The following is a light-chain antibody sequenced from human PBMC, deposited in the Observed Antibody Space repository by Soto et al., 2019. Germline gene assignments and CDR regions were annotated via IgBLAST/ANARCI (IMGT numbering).Light chain of an antibody. V-gene: IGKV3-11*01. CDR2: DAS. CDR1: QSVGSY. Sequence: EIVLTQSPATLSLSPGERATLSCRASQSVGSYLAWYQQKPGQAPRLLIYDASNRATGIPARFSGSGSGTDFTLTISSLEPEDFAVYFCKQRSNWLTFGPGTKVDIK. CDR3: KQRSNWLT. J-gene: IGKJ3*01.